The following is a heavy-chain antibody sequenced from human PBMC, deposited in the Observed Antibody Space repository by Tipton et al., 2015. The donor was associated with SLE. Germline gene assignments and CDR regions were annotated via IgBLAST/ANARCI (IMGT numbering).Heavy chain of an antibody. D-gene: IGHD3-10*02. J-gene: IGHJ4*02. CDR3: ARECSGSGCLDY. CDR1: GYTFTNYG. V-gene: IGHV1-18*01. Sequence: QVQLVQSGAEVRKPGASVKVSCKASGYTFTNYGISWVRQAPGQGLEWMGWISANNGDTKYAQRFQGRVTMTTDTSTSTTYMALRSARSHDTAIYYCARECSGSGCLDYWGQGTLVTVSS. CDR2: ISANNGDT.